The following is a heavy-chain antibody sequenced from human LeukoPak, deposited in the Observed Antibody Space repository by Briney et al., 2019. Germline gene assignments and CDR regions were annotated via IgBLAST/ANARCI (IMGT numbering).Heavy chain of an antibody. CDR2: IWYDGSNK. CDR3: AKDYGGNYFDY. D-gene: IGHD4-23*01. CDR1: GFTFSSYG. J-gene: IGHJ4*02. Sequence: PGGSLRLSCAASGFTFSSYGMHWVRQAPGKGLEWVAVIWYDGSNKYYADSVKGRFTISRDNSKNTLYLQMNSLRAKDTAVYYCAKDYGGNYFDYWGQGTLVTVSS. V-gene: IGHV3-33*06.